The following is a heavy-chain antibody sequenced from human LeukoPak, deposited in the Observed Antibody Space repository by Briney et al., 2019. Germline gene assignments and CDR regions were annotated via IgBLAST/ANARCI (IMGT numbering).Heavy chain of an antibody. D-gene: IGHD6-19*01. J-gene: IGHJ5*02. CDR3: EGAWS. Sequence: GGSLRLSCVASGFSFSTYEMNWVRQTPGKRLEWVASINQDGSKKNYVDSVKGRFTISRDNAKDSLYLQMNSLRAEDTAVYYCEGAWSWGQGTLVTVSS. V-gene: IGHV3-7*01. CDR1: GFSFSTYE. CDR2: INQDGSKK.